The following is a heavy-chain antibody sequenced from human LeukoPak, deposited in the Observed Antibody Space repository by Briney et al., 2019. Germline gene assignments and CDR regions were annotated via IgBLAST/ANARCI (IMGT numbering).Heavy chain of an antibody. Sequence: SETLSLTCTVSGGSISSYYWSWIRQPPGKGLEWIGYIYYSGSTNYNPSLKSRVTISVDTSKNQFSLKLSSVTAADTAVYYCARGGYYYDSSGYLTYAFDIWGQGTMVTVSS. CDR3: ARGGYYYDSSGYLTYAFDI. CDR1: GGSISSYY. V-gene: IGHV4-59*01. CDR2: IYYSGST. J-gene: IGHJ3*02. D-gene: IGHD3-22*01.